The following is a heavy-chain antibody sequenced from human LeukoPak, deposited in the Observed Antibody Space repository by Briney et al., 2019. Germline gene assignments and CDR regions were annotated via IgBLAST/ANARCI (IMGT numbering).Heavy chain of an antibody. CDR2: ISRDGGRT. Sequence: GGSLRLSCAASGFTSGFTFDDYGMNWVRQVPGKGLEWVSGISRDGGRTGYADSVQGRFTISRDNSRNSLHLQMNSLRVEDTAFYYCVKDSNYDFWSGYYKGFDNWGQGTLVAVSS. CDR1: GFTFDDYG. CDR3: VKDSNYDFWSGYYKGFDN. D-gene: IGHD3-3*01. V-gene: IGHV3-20*04. J-gene: IGHJ4*02.